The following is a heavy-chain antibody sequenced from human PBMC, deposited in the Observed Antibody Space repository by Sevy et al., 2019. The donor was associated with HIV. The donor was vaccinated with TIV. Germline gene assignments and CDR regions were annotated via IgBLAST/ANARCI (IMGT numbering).Heavy chain of an antibody. D-gene: IGHD6-13*01. V-gene: IGHV1-69*13. J-gene: IGHJ5*02. Sequence: ASVKVSCKASGGTFSSYAISWVRQAPGQGLAWMGRIIPIFGTANYAQKLQGRVTITADESTSPAYMELSSLRSEDTAVYYCAGTIGYRSSWYHVGGRFVPWGQGTLVTVSS. CDR2: IIPIFGTA. CDR3: AGTIGYRSSWYHVGGRFVP. CDR1: GGTFSSYA.